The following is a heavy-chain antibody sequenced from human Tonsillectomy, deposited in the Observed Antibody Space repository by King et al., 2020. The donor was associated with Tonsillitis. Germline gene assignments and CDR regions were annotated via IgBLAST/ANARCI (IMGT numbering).Heavy chain of an antibody. CDR1: GFTFSSYA. Sequence: VQLVESGGGLVQPGGSLRLSCAASGFTFSSYAMSCVRQAPGKGLEWVSTISGGGDSTYYADAVKGRFTISVDNSKSTLYLQLNSLRDEDTAVYYCAKTLQGFFDYWGQGTLVTVSS. J-gene: IGHJ4*02. CDR2: ISGGGDST. CDR3: AKTLQGFFDY. V-gene: IGHV3-23*04.